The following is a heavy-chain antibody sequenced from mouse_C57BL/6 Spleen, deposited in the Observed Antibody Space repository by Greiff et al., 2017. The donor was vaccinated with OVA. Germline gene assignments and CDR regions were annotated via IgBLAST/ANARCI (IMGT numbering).Heavy chain of an antibody. CDR2: ISGGGGNT. CDR3: ARWDGYYY. D-gene: IGHD2-3*01. V-gene: IGHV5-9*01. Sequence: EVKLQESGGGLVKPGGSLKLSCAASGFTFSSYTMSWVRQTPEKRLEWVATISGGGGNTYYPDSVKGRFTISRDNAKNTLYLQMSSLRSEDTALYYCARWDGYYYWGQGTTLTVSS. J-gene: IGHJ2*01. CDR1: GFTFSSYT.